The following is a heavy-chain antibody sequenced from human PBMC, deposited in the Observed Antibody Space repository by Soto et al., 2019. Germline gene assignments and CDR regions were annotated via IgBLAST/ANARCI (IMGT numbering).Heavy chain of an antibody. V-gene: IGHV3-23*01. CDR2: ITGTGGIT. CDR1: GFTFSRSA. D-gene: IGHD3-16*01. J-gene: IGHJ4*02. Sequence: WGSLRLSCSASGFTFSRSAMTWFRQAPGKGLEWVSAITGTGGITYYADSVKGRFTISRDNSKNTLYLQMNSLRAEDTAVYYCAKVNVGDFDYWGQGTLVTVSS. CDR3: AKVNVGDFDY.